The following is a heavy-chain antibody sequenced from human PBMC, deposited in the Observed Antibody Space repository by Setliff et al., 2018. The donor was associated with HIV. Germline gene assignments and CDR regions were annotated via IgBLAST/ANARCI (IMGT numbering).Heavy chain of an antibody. V-gene: IGHV1-46*01. J-gene: IGHJ6*02. CDR3: ARGVDHMMDV. CDR2: INPSGGST. CDR1: GYTFTSYY. Sequence: ASVKVSCKASGYTFTSYYMHWVRQAPGQGLEWMGIINPSGGSTSYAQKFQGRVTMTRDTSTGTAYMELRSLRSDDTAVYYCARGVDHMMDVWGQGTTVTVSS.